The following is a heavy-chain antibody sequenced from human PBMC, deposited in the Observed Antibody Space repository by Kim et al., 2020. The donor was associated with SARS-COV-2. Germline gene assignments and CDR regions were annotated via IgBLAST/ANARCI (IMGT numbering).Heavy chain of an antibody. CDR2: ISYDGSNK. CDR1: GFTFSTYG. D-gene: IGHD4-17*01. J-gene: IGHJ4*02. Sequence: GGSLRLSCAASGFTFSTYGMHWVRQAPGKGLEWVAVISYDGSNKYYADSVKGRFTISRDNSKNTLYVQMNSLRAEDTAVYYCARDSYGDYQMDYWGQGTL. CDR3: ARDSYGDYQMDY. V-gene: IGHV3-33*05.